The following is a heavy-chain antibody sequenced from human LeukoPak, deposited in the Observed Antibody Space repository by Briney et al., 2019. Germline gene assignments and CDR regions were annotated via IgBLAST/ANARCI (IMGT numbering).Heavy chain of an antibody. D-gene: IGHD1-7*01. CDR2: IYYSGST. CDR1: GGSISSGDYY. CDR3: ARDTSNWNYTPFDY. Sequence: SQTLSLTCTVSGGSISSGDYYWSWIRQPPGKGLEWIGYIYYSGSTYYNPSLKSRVTISVDTSKNQFSLKLSSVTAADTAVYYCARDTSNWNYTPFDYWGQGTLVTVSS. V-gene: IGHV4-30-4*08. J-gene: IGHJ4*02.